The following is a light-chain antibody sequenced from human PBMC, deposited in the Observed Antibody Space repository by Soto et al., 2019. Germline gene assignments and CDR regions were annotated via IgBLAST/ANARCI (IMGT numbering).Light chain of an antibody. Sequence: DIQMTQSPSSLSASVGDRVTITCRASQGISNYLAWYQQKPGKVPKLLIYAASTLQSGVPSRFSGSGSGSEFTLTISSLQPEYVATYYCQNYNSAPFPFGAGTKADI. V-gene: IGKV1-27*01. CDR2: AAS. CDR1: QGISNY. CDR3: QNYNSAPFP. J-gene: IGKJ4*01.